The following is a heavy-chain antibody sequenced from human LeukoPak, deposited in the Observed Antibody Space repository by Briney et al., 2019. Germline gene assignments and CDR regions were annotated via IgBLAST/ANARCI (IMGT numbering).Heavy chain of an antibody. V-gene: IGHV3-23*01. CDR2: FDGNADGT. CDR3: AKPRIIGLGWAQFDY. D-gene: IGHD2-15*01. CDR1: GFTFSRFG. J-gene: IGHJ4*02. Sequence: GGSLRLSCVTSGFTFSRFGMTWVRQPPGKGLEWVASFDGNADGTYYADSVKGRCTISRDNSKNTLYLQMNSLRAEDTAIYYCAKPRIIGLGWAQFDYWGQGTLVTVSS.